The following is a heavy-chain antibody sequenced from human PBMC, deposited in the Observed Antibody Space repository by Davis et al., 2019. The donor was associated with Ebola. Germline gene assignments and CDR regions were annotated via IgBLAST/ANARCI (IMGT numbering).Heavy chain of an antibody. CDR1: GFTFSIYE. CDR2: XGSRGSTI. Sequence: PGGSLRLSFXXSGFTFSIYEXXWVRQPPGXGLEWSSXXGSRGSTIYYADFGKGRFTISRDNAKNSLYLQMNSLRAEDTAVYYCAREIRLASWPYYYYGMDVWGQGTTVTVSS. D-gene: IGHD2-2*01. J-gene: IGHJ6*02. V-gene: IGHV3-48*03. CDR3: AREIRLASWPYYYYGMDV.